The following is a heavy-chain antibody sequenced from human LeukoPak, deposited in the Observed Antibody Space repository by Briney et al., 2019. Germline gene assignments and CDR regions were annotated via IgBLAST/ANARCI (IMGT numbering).Heavy chain of an antibody. CDR3: AGGGSGYDFWSGYYDATYGMDV. CDR1: GFTFSSYA. D-gene: IGHD3-3*01. CDR2: ISGSGGST. V-gene: IGHV3-23*01. J-gene: IGHJ6*02. Sequence: GGSLRLSCAASGFTFSSYAMSWVRQAPGKGLEWVSAISGSGGSTYYADSVKGRFTISRDNSKNTLYLQMNSLRAEDTAVCYCAGGGSGYDFWSGYYDATYGMDVWGQGTTVTVSS.